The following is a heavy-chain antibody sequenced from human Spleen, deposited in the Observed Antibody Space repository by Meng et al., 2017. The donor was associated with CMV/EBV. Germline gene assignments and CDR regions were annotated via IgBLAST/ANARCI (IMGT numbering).Heavy chain of an antibody. D-gene: IGHD1-1*01. CDR3: VRDQLGLDY. CDR2: TYYRSKWYN. V-gene: IGHV6-1*01. CDR1: GDSVSNNIAA. Sequence: QVQLQQSGPGLVKPSPTLSLTCAISGDSVSNNIAAWNWIRQSPSRGLEWLGRTYYRSKWYNDYAVSVKNRMTINPDTSKNQFSLQLNSVTPEDTVVYYCVRDQLGLDYWGQGTLVTVSS. J-gene: IGHJ4*02.